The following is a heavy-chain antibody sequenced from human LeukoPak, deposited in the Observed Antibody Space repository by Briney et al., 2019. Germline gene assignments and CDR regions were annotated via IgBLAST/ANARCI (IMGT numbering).Heavy chain of an antibody. J-gene: IGHJ3*02. Sequence: SGRSLRLSCAASEFTFSSYTMNWVRQAPAKGLEWVSSISSSSSYIYYADSVKGRFTISRDNAKNSLYLQMNSLRAEDTAVYYCARGHVATIIPRNDAFDIWGQGTLVTVSS. CDR3: ARGHVATIIPRNDAFDI. V-gene: IGHV3-21*01. CDR2: ISSSSSYI. CDR1: EFTFSSYT. D-gene: IGHD5-24*01.